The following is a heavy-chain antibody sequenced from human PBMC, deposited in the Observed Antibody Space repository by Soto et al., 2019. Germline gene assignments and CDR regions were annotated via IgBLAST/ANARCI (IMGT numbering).Heavy chain of an antibody. V-gene: IGHV1-2*04. Sequence: ASVKVSCKASGYTFTGYYMHWVRQAPGQGLEWMGWINPNSGGTNYAQKFQGWVTMTRDTSINTAYMELSRLRSDDTAVYYCARGCSSTSCYNTIKYVYWGQGTLVTVSS. CDR1: GYTFTGYY. CDR2: INPNSGGT. CDR3: ARGCSSTSCYNTIKYVY. J-gene: IGHJ4*02. D-gene: IGHD2-2*01.